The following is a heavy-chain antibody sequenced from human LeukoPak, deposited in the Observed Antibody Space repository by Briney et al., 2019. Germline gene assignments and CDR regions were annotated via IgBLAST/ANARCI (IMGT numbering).Heavy chain of an antibody. J-gene: IGHJ4*02. CDR3: ATELRHQDY. CDR1: GYAFTSYD. V-gene: IGHV1-8*01. D-gene: IGHD2-15*01. CDR2: MNPNSGNT. Sequence: ASVKVSCKASGYAFTSYDINWVRQATGQGLEWMGYMNPNSGNTGSAQKFQGRVTMTRDTSISTAYTELSSLRSEDTAVYYCATELRHQDYWGQGTLVTVSS.